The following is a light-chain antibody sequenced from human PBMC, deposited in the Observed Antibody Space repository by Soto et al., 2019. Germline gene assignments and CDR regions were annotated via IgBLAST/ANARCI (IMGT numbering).Light chain of an antibody. CDR3: QQYYSTPPWT. CDR1: QSVLYSSNNKNY. J-gene: IGKJ1*01. CDR2: WAS. V-gene: IGKV4-1*01. Sequence: DIVMTQSTDSLAVSLGERATINCKSSQSVLYSSNNKNYLAWYQQKPGQPPNLLIYWASTRESGVPDRFSGSGSGTDFTLTISSLQAEDVAVYFCQQYYSTPPWTSGQGTKVDIK.